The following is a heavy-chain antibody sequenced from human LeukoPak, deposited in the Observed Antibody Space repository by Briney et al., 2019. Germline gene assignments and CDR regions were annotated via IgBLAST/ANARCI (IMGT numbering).Heavy chain of an antibody. D-gene: IGHD3-9*01. CDR3: TTDNLVGEYFDWLSASY. V-gene: IGHV3-15*01. Sequence: PGGSLRLSCAASGFTFSNAWMSWVRQAPGKGLEWVGRIKSKTDGGTTDYAAPVKGRFTISRDDSKNTLYLQMNSLKTEDTAVYYCTTDNLVGEYFDWLSASYWGQGTLVTVSS. CDR1: GFTFSNAW. J-gene: IGHJ4*02. CDR2: IKSKTDGGTT.